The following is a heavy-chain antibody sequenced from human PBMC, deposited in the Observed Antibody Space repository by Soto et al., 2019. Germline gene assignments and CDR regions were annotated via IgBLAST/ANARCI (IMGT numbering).Heavy chain of an antibody. J-gene: IGHJ4*02. CDR2: IIPISNTT. Sequence: QVQLVQSGAEVKTPGSSLKVSCTVSGSRFSNYVISWVRQAPGHGLEWLGRIIPISNTTQYPQKFQGRVTITADKSTNTASLELSSLRSDDTAVYYCAREGRGKKAGYNGLVSLGYWGQGTPVTVSS. V-gene: IGHV1-69*06. CDR1: GSRFSNYV. D-gene: IGHD2-2*02. CDR3: AREGRGKKAGYNGLVSLGY.